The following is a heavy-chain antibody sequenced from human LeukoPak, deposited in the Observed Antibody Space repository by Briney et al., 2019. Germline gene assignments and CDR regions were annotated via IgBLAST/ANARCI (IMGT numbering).Heavy chain of an antibody. D-gene: IGHD3-10*01. CDR2: IYTSGNT. Sequence: SETLSLTCTVSGYSISTGYYWSWIRQPAGKGLEWIGRIYTSGNTNYNPSLKSRATISVDTSKNQFSLELSSVTAADRAVYYCARGRLAMVRGVIPKEAWGWFDPWGQGTLVTVSS. CDR3: ARGRLAMVRGVIPKEAWGWFDP. V-gene: IGHV4-61*02. J-gene: IGHJ5*02. CDR1: GYSISTGYY.